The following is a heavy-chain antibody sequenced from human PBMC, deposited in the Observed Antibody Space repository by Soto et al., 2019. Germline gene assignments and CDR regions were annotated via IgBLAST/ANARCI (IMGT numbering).Heavy chain of an antibody. D-gene: IGHD2-2*02. Sequence: QVQLVQSGAEVKKPGSSVKVSCKASGGTFSSYAISWVRQAPGQGREWMGGIIPIFGTANYAQKFQGRVTIPADESTSTAYMELSSLRSEDTAVYYCARGLVVVPAAIPDYYYYYGMDVWGQVTTVTVSS. V-gene: IGHV1-69*01. CDR2: IIPIFGTA. J-gene: IGHJ6*02. CDR3: ARGLVVVPAAIPDYYYYYGMDV. CDR1: GGTFSSYA.